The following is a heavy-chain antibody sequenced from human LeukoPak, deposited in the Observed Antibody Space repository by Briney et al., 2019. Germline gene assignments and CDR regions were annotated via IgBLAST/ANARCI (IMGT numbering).Heavy chain of an antibody. CDR1: GGTFSSYA. J-gene: IGHJ4*02. CDR2: IIPILGIA. V-gene: IGHV1-69*04. CDR3: ASPSHYDDSSGYYPFDY. D-gene: IGHD3-22*01. Sequence: SVKVSCKASGGTFSSYAISWGRQAPGQGLEWTGRIIPILGIANYAQKFQGRVTITADKSTSTAYMELSSLRSEDTAVYYCASPSHYDDSSGYYPFDYWGQGTLVTVSS.